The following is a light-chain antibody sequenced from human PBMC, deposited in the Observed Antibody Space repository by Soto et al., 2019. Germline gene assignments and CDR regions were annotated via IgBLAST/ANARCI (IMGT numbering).Light chain of an antibody. J-gene: IGKJ4*01. CDR2: KAS. V-gene: IGKV1-5*03. Sequence: DIPLTQSPSTLSASVGDRVTITCRASQRISTWLAWYQQKQGRAPKLLIYKASSLEIGVPSRFSGSGSGTEFTLTISSLQPDDFATYYCQQYHSLPLTFGGGTKVEMK. CDR3: QQYHSLPLT. CDR1: QRISTW.